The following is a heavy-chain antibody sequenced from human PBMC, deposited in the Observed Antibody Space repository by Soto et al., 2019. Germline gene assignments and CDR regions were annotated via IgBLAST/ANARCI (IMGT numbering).Heavy chain of an antibody. CDR3: ARDPNIVVVPAAIVGWFDP. CDR1: GYTFTSYG. CDR2: ISAYNGNT. J-gene: IGHJ5*02. Sequence: ASVKVSCKASGYTFTSYGISWVRQAPGQGLEWMGWISAYNGNTNYAQKLQGRVTMTTDTSTSTAYMELRSLRSDDTAVYYCARDPNIVVVPAAIVGWFDPWGQGTLVTVSS. V-gene: IGHV1-18*04. D-gene: IGHD2-2*01.